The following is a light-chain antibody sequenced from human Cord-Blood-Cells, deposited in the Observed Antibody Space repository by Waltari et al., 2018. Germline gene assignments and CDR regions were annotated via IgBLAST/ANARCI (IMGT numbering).Light chain of an antibody. CDR1: QSLLHSNGYNY. J-gene: IGKJ1*01. CDR3: MQALQTPRT. V-gene: IGKV2-28*01. CDR2: LGS. Sequence: DIVMTQSPLSLPVTPGEPASISCRSSQSLLHSNGYNYLDWYLQKPGQSPQLLVYLGSNLASGVPDSFSGSGSGTDFTLKSSRVEAEDVGVYDCMQALQTPRTFGQGTKVEIK.